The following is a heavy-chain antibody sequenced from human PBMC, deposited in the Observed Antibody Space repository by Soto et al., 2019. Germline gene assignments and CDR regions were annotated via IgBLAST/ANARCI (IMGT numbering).Heavy chain of an antibody. V-gene: IGHV3-23*01. J-gene: IGHJ4*02. CDR3: ARYIRCPRVFYFDF. CDR2: VTYNGDNT. D-gene: IGHD5-18*01. CDR1: GFTFSSYA. Sequence: GGSLRLSCAASGFTFSSYAMTWARQAPGKGPEWVSVVTYNGDNTYYANSVKSRFTVSRDNSKDTVDLQMNSLGAEDTAVYFCARYIRCPRVFYFDFWGPGILVTVSS.